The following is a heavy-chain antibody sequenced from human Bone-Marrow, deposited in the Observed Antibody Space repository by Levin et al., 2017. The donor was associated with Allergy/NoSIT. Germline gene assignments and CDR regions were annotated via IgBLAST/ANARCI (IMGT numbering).Heavy chain of an antibody. V-gene: IGHV3-74*01. CDR3: ARGGDGKCGDF. CDR1: GFTFSAHW. CDR2: INHDGTGT. J-gene: IGHJ4*02. D-gene: IGHD1-26*01. Sequence: GGSLRLSCAASGFTFSAHWMHWVRQAPGKGLVWVSRINHDGTGTVYADSVKGRFTISRDNAKNTLYLQMDSLKAEDTGVYYCARGGDGKCGDFWGQGTLVTVSS.